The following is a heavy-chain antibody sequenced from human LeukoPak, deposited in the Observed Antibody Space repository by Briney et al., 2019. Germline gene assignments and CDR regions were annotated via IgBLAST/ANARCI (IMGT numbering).Heavy chain of an antibody. CDR1: GFTVSSNY. D-gene: IGHD6-19*01. V-gene: IGHV3-53*01. Sequence: GGSLRLSCAASGFTVSSNYMSWVRQAPGKGLEWVSVIYSGGSTFYADSVKGRFTISRDNSKNMLYLQMNSLRAEDTAVYYCARQAVAGYNWFDPWGQGTLSPSPQ. J-gene: IGHJ5*02. CDR3: ARQAVAGYNWFDP. CDR2: IYSGGST.